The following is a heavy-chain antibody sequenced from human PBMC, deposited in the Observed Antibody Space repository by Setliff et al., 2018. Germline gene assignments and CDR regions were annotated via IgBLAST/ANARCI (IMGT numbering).Heavy chain of an antibody. J-gene: IGHJ4*02. CDR3: TRAAREVVVPPSQKRNDY. V-gene: IGHV1-18*01. CDR2: ISGYNGFI. Sequence: ASVKVSCKASGYSLNTYGISWVRQAPGQGLEWMGWISGYNGFIIYAQKFQGRVTMTTDTSTNTAYMELRSLRSDDTAMYYCTRAAREVVVPPSQKRNDYWGQGTLVHRLL. D-gene: IGHD2-2*01. CDR1: GYSLNTYG.